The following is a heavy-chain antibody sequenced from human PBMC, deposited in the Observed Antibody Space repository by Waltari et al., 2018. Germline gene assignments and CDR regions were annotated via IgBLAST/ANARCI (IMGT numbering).Heavy chain of an antibody. Sequence: QVQLQQWGAGLLKPSETLSLTCAVYGGSFSGYYWSWIRQPPGTGLEWIGEINHSGSTNYNPSLKSRVTISVDTSKNQFSLKLSSVTAADTAVYYCARHSRHSGSWSYYYYYYMDVWGKGTTVTVSS. V-gene: IGHV4-34*01. J-gene: IGHJ6*03. CDR3: ARHSRHSGSWSYYYYYYMDV. CDR2: INHSGST. CDR1: GGSFSGYY. D-gene: IGHD6-13*01.